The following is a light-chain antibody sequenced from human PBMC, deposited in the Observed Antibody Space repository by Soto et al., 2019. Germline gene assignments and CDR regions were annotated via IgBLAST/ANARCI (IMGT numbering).Light chain of an antibody. V-gene: IGLV6-57*04. CDR1: SGSIPSNY. CDR3: QSSDSINYVI. CDR2: GGS. Sequence: NFMLTQPHSVSESPGKTVTISCTRSSGSIPSNYVQWYQQRPGSAPTTVIFGGSQRPSGVSDRFSASIDSSSNSASLTISVLQTEDEADYYCQSSDSINYVIFGGGTKLTVL. J-gene: IGLJ2*01.